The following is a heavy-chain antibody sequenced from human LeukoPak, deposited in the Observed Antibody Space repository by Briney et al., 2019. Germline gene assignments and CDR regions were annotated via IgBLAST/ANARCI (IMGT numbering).Heavy chain of an antibody. Sequence: PGGSLRLSCAASGFTVSSNYMSWVRQAPGKGLEWVSAISGSGGTTYYADSVKGRFTISRDNAKTSVYLQMSSLRAEDTAVYFCARIGYSSSSFDYWGQGALVTVSP. CDR2: ISGSGGTT. J-gene: IGHJ4*02. CDR1: GFTVSSNY. D-gene: IGHD6-6*01. V-gene: IGHV3-23*01. CDR3: ARIGYSSSSFDY.